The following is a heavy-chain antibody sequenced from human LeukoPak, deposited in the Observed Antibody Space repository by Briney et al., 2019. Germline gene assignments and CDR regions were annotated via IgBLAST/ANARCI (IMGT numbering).Heavy chain of an antibody. CDR3: ARGGSYSYYYYMDV. D-gene: IGHD3-10*01. V-gene: IGHV3-48*01. Sequence: GGSLRLSCAASGFTFSGYNMNWVRQAPGKGLEWVSYISSSSSTIYYADSVKGRFTISRDNAKNSLYLQMNSLRAEDTAVYYCARGGSYSYYYYMDVWGKGTTVTVSS. J-gene: IGHJ6*03. CDR1: GFTFSGYN. CDR2: ISSSSSTI.